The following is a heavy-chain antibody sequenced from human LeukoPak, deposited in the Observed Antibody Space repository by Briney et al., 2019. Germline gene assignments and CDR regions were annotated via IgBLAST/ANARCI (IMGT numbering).Heavy chain of an antibody. CDR2: IYYSGST. CDR3: ARGPVRRTWYFDL. J-gene: IGHJ2*01. Sequence: KPSETLSLTCTVSGGSISSYYWSWIRQPPGKGLEWIGYIYYSGSTNYNPSLKSRVTISVDTSKNQFSLKLSSVTAADTAVYYCARGPVRRTWYFDLWGRGTLVTVSS. V-gene: IGHV4-59*01. CDR1: GGSISSYY.